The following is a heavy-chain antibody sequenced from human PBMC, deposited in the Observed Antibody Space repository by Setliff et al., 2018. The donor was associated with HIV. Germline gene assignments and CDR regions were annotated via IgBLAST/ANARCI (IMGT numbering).Heavy chain of an antibody. Sequence: SVKVSCKASGGSFSRSAISWVRQAPGQGLVWMGGIIPMFDTANYAERFHGRVTMTADESTSTVYMELSRLRPEDTAVYYCARDMGGDDSRYWYFDVWGRGTLVTVSS. CDR2: IIPMFDTA. V-gene: IGHV1-69*13. D-gene: IGHD2-21*02. CDR1: GGSFSRSA. J-gene: IGHJ2*01. CDR3: ARDMGGDDSRYWYFDV.